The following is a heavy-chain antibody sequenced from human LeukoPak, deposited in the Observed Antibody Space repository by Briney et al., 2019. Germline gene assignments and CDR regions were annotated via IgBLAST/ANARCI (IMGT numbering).Heavy chain of an antibody. J-gene: IGHJ3*02. V-gene: IGHV4-4*09. D-gene: IGHD2-2*01. CDR2: IYTSGST. Sequence: SETLSLTCTVSGSISSYYWSWIRQPPGKGLEWVGYIYTSGSTNYNPSLKSRVTISVDTSKNQFSLDLSSVTAADTAVYYCARQKCTSTSCLTKNAFDIWGQGTMVTVSS. CDR3: ARQKCTSTSCLTKNAFDI. CDR1: GSISSYY.